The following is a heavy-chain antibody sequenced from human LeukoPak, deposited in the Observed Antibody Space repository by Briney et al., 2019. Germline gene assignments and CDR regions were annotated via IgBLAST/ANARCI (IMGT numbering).Heavy chain of an antibody. CDR1: GYTFTSYG. V-gene: IGHV1-2*02. J-gene: IGHJ6*03. Sequence: GASVKVSCKASGYTFTSYGISWVRQAPGQGPEWMGWINPNSYGTNYAQKFQGRVTMTKDTSINTAYMELNRLRSDDTAVYYCARDRVGQQLVGRKYYYYYMDVWGKGTTVTISS. D-gene: IGHD6-13*01. CDR3: ARDRVGQQLVGRKYYYYYMDV. CDR2: INPNSYGT.